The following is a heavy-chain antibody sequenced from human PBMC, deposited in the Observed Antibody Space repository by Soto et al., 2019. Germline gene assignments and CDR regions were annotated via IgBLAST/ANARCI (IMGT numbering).Heavy chain of an antibody. CDR3: ARGLHSLFDY. D-gene: IGHD2-21*01. CDR2: IWYDGNNK. V-gene: IGHV3-33*01. J-gene: IGHJ4*02. Sequence: GGSLRLSCAASGFTFSSYGMHWVRQAPGKGLEWVAVIWYDGNNKYYADSVKGRFTISRDNSKNTLYVQMTSLRAEDTAIYYCARGLHSLFDYWGQGTLVTAPQ. CDR1: GFTFSSYG.